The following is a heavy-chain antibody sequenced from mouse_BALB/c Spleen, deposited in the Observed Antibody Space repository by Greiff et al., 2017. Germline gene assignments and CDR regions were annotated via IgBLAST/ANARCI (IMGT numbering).Heavy chain of an antibody. V-gene: IGHV1-87*01. Sequence: VQLQESGAELARPGASVKLSCKASGYTFTSYWMQWVKQRPGQGLEWIGAIYPGDGDTRYTQKFKGKATLTADKSSSTAYMQLSSLASEDSAVYYCARGGYYYGSSPRPMDYWGQGTSVTVSS. D-gene: IGHD1-1*01. CDR3: ARGGYYYGSSPRPMDY. CDR1: GYTFTSYW. J-gene: IGHJ4*01. CDR2: IYPGDGDT.